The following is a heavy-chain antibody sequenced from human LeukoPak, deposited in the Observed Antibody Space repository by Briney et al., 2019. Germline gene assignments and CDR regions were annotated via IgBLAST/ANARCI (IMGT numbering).Heavy chain of an antibody. CDR2: IYYSGST. CDR1: DGSISSSSYY. J-gene: IGHJ5*02. D-gene: IGHD3-10*01. Sequence: SETLSLTCTVSDGSISSSSYYWGWIRQPPGKGREWIWSIYYSGSTYYNPSLKSRVTISVDTSKNQFSLKLSSVTAADTAVYYCARSLRGFGELSRFWFDPWGQGTLVTVSS. V-gene: IGHV4-39*07. CDR3: ARSLRGFGELSRFWFDP.